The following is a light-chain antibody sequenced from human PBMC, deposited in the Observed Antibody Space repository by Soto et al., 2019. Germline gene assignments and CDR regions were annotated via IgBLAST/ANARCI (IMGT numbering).Light chain of an antibody. CDR3: QTWGTGTLV. CDR2: LNSDGSH. V-gene: IGLV4-69*01. Sequence: QPVLTQSPSASASLGASVKLTCTLSSGHSSYAIAWHQQQPEKGPRYLMKLNSDGSHSKGDGIPDRFSGSSSGAERYLTISCLQSEDEADYYCQTWGTGTLVFGGGTNLTVL. CDR1: SGHSSYA. J-gene: IGLJ2*01.